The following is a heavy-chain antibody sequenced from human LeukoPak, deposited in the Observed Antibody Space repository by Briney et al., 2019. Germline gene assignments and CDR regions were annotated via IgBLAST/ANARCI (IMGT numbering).Heavy chain of an antibody. Sequence: ASVEVSCKASGYTFTDNFIHWVRQAPGQGLEWTGWIRPNSGDTRYAEKFQGRVTMTRDSSISTAYMELSRLISDDTAVYYCTRDWGPNSGDFHYDAFDVWGQGTTVTVSS. CDR1: GYTFTDNF. CDR3: TRDWGPNSGDFHYDAFDV. D-gene: IGHD1-26*01. V-gene: IGHV1-2*02. CDR2: IRPNSGDT. J-gene: IGHJ3*01.